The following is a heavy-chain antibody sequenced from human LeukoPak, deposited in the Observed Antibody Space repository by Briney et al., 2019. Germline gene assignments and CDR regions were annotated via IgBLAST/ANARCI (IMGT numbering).Heavy chain of an antibody. Sequence: ASVKVSCEASGYTFTGYSMYWVRHTPGQRLGWMGWNNPNSGGTNYAQKFQGRVTMTRGTSISTAYMELSRLRSDDTAVYYCAVPADNDYYYYSMDVWGKGTTVTVSS. CDR1: GYTFTGYS. CDR3: AVPADNDYYYYSMDV. D-gene: IGHD2-2*01. V-gene: IGHV1-2*02. CDR2: NNPNSGGT. J-gene: IGHJ6*03.